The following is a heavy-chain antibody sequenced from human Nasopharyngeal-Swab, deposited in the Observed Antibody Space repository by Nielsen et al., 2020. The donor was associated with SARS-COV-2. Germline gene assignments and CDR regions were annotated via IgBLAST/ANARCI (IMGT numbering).Heavy chain of an antibody. J-gene: IGHJ4*02. Sequence: GESLKISCAASGFIFSASAMHWVRQAPGKGLEWLGRIGDKDHNYATTYGAPVKGRFTISRDDSKNTAFLQMDSLKTEDTALYYCTTDFYFDYWGQGTLVTVSS. CDR1: GFIFSASA. V-gene: IGHV3-73*01. CDR3: TTDFYFDY. CDR2: IGDKDHNYAT.